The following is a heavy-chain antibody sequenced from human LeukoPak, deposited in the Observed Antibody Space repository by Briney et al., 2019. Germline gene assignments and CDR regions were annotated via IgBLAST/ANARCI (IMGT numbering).Heavy chain of an antibody. CDR2: IYHSGGT. V-gene: IGHV4-4*02. CDR3: ASVQEYGSGSYPGD. Sequence: PSGTLSLTCAVSGGPTGIINGGGGVPRPQGKGLDWFGEIYHSGGTNYNPSLKSRVTISVDKSKNQFSLKLSSVTAADTAVYYCASVQEYGSGSYPGDWGQGTLVTVSS. CDR1: GGPTGIING. D-gene: IGHD3-10*01. J-gene: IGHJ4*02.